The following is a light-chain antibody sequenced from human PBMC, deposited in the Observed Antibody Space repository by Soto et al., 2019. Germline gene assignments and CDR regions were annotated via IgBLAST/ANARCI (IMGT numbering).Light chain of an antibody. V-gene: IGLV2-14*01. CDR3: SSYTSSSTPVV. J-gene: IGLJ1*01. CDR1: SSDVGGYNY. Sequence: QSVLTQPASVSGSPGQSITISCTGTSSDVGGYNYVSWYQQHPGKAPKLMIYDVSNRPSGVSNRFSGSKSGNTASLTISELQAEDEADYYCSSYTSSSTPVVFGTGTKFTVL. CDR2: DVS.